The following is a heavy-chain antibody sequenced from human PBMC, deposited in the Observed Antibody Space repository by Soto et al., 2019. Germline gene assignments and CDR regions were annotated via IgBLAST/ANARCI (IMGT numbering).Heavy chain of an antibody. CDR1: GGSISSSSYY. D-gene: IGHD3-3*01. V-gene: IGHV4-39*01. CDR3: ARTRDFWSGYYPLDY. Sequence: SETLSLTCTVSGGSISSSSYYWGWIRQPPGKGLEWIGSIYYSGSTYYNPSLKSRVTISVDTSKNQFSLKLSSVTAADTAVYYCARTRDFWSGYYPLDYWGQGTLVPSPQ. J-gene: IGHJ4*02. CDR2: IYYSGST.